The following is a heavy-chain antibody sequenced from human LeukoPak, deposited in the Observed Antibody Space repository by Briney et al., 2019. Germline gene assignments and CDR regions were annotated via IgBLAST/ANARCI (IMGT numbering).Heavy chain of an antibody. D-gene: IGHD3-10*01. V-gene: IGHV4-4*07. J-gene: IGHJ4*02. CDR3: ARAGWFGELYGPLDF. Sequence: PSETLSLTCSVSSGSISNFHWGWIRQPAGKGLEWIGRIFTSGSTNYNPSLKSRVTMSVDTSKNQFSLKLTSVIAADTAVYYCARAGWFGELYGPLDFWGQGTLATVSS. CDR1: SGSISNFH. CDR2: IFTSGST.